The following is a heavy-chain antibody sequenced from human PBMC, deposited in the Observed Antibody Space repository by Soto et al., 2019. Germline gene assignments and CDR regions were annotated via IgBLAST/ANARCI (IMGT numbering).Heavy chain of an antibody. CDR1: GDAFSRYP. V-gene: IGHV1-69*02. D-gene: IGHD1-1*01. J-gene: IGHJ4*02. CDR3: ASPESSTIT. CDR2: IVPIIGRT. Sequence: QVQLVQSGAEVKKPGSPVKVSCRGSGDAFSRYPVSWVRQAPGQGLEWMGLIVPIIGRTDYALRFQGRVSLTADRSTNTVYMELTGLTSGDTAVYYCASPESSTITWGQGTLVTVSS.